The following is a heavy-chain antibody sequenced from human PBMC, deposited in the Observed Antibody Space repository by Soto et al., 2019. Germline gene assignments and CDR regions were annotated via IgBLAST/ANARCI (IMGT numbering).Heavy chain of an antibody. Sequence: QVQLVQSGAEVKKTKSSVKVSSKASGGTFSSYAISWVRQDPGQGLEWMGGIIPILGTANYAQKFQGRVTSTAYESTITAYMELSSVRSEGTAVYYCAKHLLPAYGDYVWWVQGPLVTVSS. J-gene: IGHJ4*02. CDR1: GGTFSSYA. V-gene: IGHV1-69*12. CDR3: AKHLLPAYGDYVW. D-gene: IGHD4-17*01. CDR2: IIPILGTA.